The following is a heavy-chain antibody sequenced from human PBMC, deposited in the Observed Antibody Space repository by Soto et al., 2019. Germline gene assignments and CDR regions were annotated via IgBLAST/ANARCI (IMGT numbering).Heavy chain of an antibody. CDR2: IDPSDSYT. Sequence: PGESLKISCKGSGYSFTSYWISWVRQMPGKGLEWMGRIDPSDSYTNYSPSFQGHVTISADKSISTAYLQWSSLKASDTAMYYCAIEQVVTHSYGMDVWGQGTTVTVPS. CDR1: GYSFTSYW. CDR3: AIEQVVTHSYGMDV. V-gene: IGHV5-10-1*01. J-gene: IGHJ6*02. D-gene: IGHD3-22*01.